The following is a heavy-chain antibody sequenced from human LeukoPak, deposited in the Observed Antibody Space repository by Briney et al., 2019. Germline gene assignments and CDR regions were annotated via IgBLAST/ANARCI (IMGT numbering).Heavy chain of an antibody. CDR1: GFTFSNYW. CDR2: IKQDESEK. Sequence: GGPLRLSCSASGFTFSNYWMSWVRQAPGKGLEWEANIKQDESEKYYVDSVKGRFTISRDNAKSSLYLQMNSLRAEDTAVYYCARALDSSSSRYQAFEEWGQGTLVTVSS. D-gene: IGHD2-2*01. J-gene: IGHJ4*02. CDR3: ARALDSSSSRYQAFEE. V-gene: IGHV3-7*01.